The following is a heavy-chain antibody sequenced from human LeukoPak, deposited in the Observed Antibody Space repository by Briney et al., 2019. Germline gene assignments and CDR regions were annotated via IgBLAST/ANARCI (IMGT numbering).Heavy chain of an antibody. V-gene: IGHV1-69*13. CDR2: IIPIFGTA. CDR1: GGTFSSYA. CDR3: ARRPRTTGTGSRGAYYFDY. D-gene: IGHD1-1*01. Sequence: SVKVSCKASGGTFSSYAISWVRQAPGQGLEWMGGIIPIFGTANYAQKFQGRVTITADESTSTAYMELSSLRSEDTAVYYCARRPRTTGTGSRGAYYFDYWGQGTLVTVSS. J-gene: IGHJ4*02.